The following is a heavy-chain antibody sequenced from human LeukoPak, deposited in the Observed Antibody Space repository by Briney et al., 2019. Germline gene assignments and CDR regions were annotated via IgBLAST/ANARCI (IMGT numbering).Heavy chain of an antibody. V-gene: IGHV4-39*07. Sequence: SETLSLTCTVSGGSISSYYWGWIRQPPGKGLEWIGSIYYSGSTYYNPSLKSRVTISVDMSKNQFSLKLSSVTAADTAVYYCARGLGYGGDFDYWGQGTLVTVSS. CDR2: IYYSGST. D-gene: IGHD4-23*01. J-gene: IGHJ4*02. CDR1: GGSISSYY. CDR3: ARGLGYGGDFDY.